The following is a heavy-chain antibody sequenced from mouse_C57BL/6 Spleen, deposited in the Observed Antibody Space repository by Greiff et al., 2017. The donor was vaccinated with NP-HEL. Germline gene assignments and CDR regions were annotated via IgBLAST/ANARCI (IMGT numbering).Heavy chain of an antibody. Sequence: VQLQQPGAELVMPGASVKLSCKASGYTFTSYWMHWVKQRPGQGLEWIGEIDPSDSYTNYNQKFKGKSTLTVDKSSSTAYMQLSSLTSEDSAVYYCARSRQLRTYAMDYWGQGTSVTVSS. V-gene: IGHV1-69*01. D-gene: IGHD3-2*02. CDR2: IDPSDSYT. J-gene: IGHJ4*01. CDR1: GYTFTSYW. CDR3: ARSRQLRTYAMDY.